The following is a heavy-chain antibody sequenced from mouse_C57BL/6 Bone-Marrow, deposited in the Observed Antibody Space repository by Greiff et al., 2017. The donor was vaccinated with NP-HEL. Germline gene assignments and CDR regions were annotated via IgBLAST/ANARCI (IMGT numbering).Heavy chain of an antibody. Sequence: EVQLQQSGPVLVKPGASVKMSCKASGYTFTDYYMNWVKQSHGKSLEWIGVINPYSGGTSYNQKFKGKATLTVDKSSSTAYMELNSLTSEDSAVYYCARCSGYYSWFAYWGQGTLVTVSA. V-gene: IGHV1-19*01. CDR1: GYTFTDYY. CDR2: INPYSGGT. J-gene: IGHJ3*01. D-gene: IGHD2-3*01. CDR3: ARCSGYYSWFAY.